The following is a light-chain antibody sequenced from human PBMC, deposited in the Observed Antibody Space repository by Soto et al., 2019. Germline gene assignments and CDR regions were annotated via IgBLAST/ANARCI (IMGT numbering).Light chain of an antibody. CDR3: SSYTSSSTFYV. J-gene: IGLJ1*01. CDR2: DVS. Sequence: QSVLTQPASVSGSPGQSITISCTGTRSDVGGYNYVSWYQQHPGKAPKLMLYDVSNRPSGVSNRFAGSKSGNTASLTISGLQAEDEADYYCSSYTSSSTFYVFGTGTKLTVL. V-gene: IGLV2-14*01. CDR1: RSDVGGYNY.